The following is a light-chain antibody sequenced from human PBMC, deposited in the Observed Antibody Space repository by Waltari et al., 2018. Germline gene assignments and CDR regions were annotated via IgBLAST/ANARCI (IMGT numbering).Light chain of an antibody. Sequence: QPVLIQPPSASAFLGASVKLTCTLSSGHSSYAIAWHQQKPEKGRRYLMKVNSDGSLNKGDGIPDRFSGYSSGAERYLTISSLQSEDEADYYCQAWGTSTLRMFGGGTELTVL. CDR3: QAWGTSTLRM. CDR2: VNSDGSL. J-gene: IGLJ3*02. CDR1: SGHSSYA. V-gene: IGLV4-69*01.